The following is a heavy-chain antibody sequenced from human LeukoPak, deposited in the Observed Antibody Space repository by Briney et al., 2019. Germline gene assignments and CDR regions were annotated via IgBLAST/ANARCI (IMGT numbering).Heavy chain of an antibody. CDR3: AKGGGGRLIYYYYMDV. CDR2: ITWNSDNI. J-gene: IGHJ6*03. Sequence: HPGGSLRLSCAASGFTFDDYAMHWVRQAPGKGLEWVSGITWNSDNIEYADSVKGRFTISRDNAKNSLYLQMNSLREEDMALYHCAKGGGGRLIYYYYMDVWGKGTTVTVSS. D-gene: IGHD3-16*01. V-gene: IGHV3-9*03. CDR1: GFTFDDYA.